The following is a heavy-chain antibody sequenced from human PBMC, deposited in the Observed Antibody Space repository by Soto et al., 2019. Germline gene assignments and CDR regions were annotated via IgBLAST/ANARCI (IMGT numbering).Heavy chain of an antibody. Sequence: EVQLVESGGGLVQPGGSLRLSYAASGFTFSSYSMNWVRQAPGKGLEWVSYISSSSSTIYYADSVKGRFTISRDNAKNSLYLQMNSLRAEDTAVYYCASVVPAAMFDYWGQGTLVTVSS. CDR2: ISSSSSTI. D-gene: IGHD2-2*01. V-gene: IGHV3-48*01. CDR1: GFTFSSYS. CDR3: ASVVPAAMFDY. J-gene: IGHJ4*02.